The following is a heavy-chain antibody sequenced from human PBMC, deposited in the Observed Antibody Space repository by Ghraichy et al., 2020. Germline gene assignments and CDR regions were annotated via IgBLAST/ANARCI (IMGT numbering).Heavy chain of an antibody. D-gene: IGHD3-22*01. CDR3: ARAPSYDSSGYYYPRGAFDI. V-gene: IGHV4-34*01. CDR2: INHSGST. J-gene: IGHJ3*02. Sequence: SETLSLTCAVYGGSFSGYYWSWIRQPPGKGLEWIGEINHSGSTNYNPSLKSRVTISVDTSKNQFSLKLSSVTAADTAVYYCARAPSYDSSGYYYPRGAFDIWGQGTMVTVSS. CDR1: GGSFSGYY.